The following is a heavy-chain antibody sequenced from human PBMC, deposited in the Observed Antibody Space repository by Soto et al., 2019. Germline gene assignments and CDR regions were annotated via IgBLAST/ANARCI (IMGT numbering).Heavy chain of an antibody. D-gene: IGHD6-19*01. J-gene: IGHJ4*02. CDR3: ARGGSSGWFFLDY. CDR2: ISSSSNAI. CDR1: GFTFSTYA. Sequence: GESLKISCAASGFTFSTYAMSWVRQAPGKGLEWVSYISSSSNAIYYGDSVKGRFTISRDNAKNSLHLRMSSLRAEDTAIYYCARGGSSGWFFLDYWGQGALVTVSS. V-gene: IGHV3-48*04.